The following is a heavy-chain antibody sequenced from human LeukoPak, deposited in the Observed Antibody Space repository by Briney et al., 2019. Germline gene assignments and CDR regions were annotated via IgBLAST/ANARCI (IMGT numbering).Heavy chain of an antibody. D-gene: IGHD3-16*02. CDR2: IYWDDDK. J-gene: IGHJ4*02. CDR3: ARPYPFGGYDYVWGSYRLYYFDY. V-gene: IGHV2-5*02. CDR1: GFSLSTSGVG. Sequence: SGPTLVKPTQTLTLTCTFSGFSLSTSGVGVGWIRQPPGKALEWLALIYWDDDKRYSPSLKSRLTITKDTSKSQVVLTMTNMDPVDTATYYCARPYPFGGYDYVWGSYRLYYFDYWGQGTLVTVSS.